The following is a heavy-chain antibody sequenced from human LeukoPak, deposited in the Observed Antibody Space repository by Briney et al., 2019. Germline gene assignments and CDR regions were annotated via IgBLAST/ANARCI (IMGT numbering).Heavy chain of an antibody. CDR2: ISYDGSNK. V-gene: IGHV3-30*18. CDR3: AKDVAWSIAVAAD. D-gene: IGHD6-19*01. CDR1: GFTFSSYG. J-gene: IGHJ4*02. Sequence: GGSLRLSCAASGFTFSSYGMHWVRQAPGKGLEWVAVISYDGSNKYYADSVKGRFTISRDNSKNTLYLQMNSLRAEDTAVYYCAKDVAWSIAVAADWGQGTLVTVSS.